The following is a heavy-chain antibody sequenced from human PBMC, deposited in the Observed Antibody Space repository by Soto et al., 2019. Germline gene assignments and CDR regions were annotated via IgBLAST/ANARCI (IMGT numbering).Heavy chain of an antibody. Sequence: TCTVSGGPIGSYYCSWIRQSPGKGLEWIGCVYYSDGTNYNPSLKSRVTISLDTSKNQFSLKLSSVTAADTAVYYCARPDHFYNYALDVWGQGTTVTVSS. CDR2: VYYSDGT. V-gene: IGHV4-59*08. J-gene: IGHJ6*02. CDR3: ARPDHFYNYALDV. CDR1: GGPIGSYY.